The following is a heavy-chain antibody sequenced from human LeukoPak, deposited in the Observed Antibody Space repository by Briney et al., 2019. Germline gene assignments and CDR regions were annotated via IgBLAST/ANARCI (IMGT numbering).Heavy chain of an antibody. J-gene: IGHJ4*02. CDR1: GFTFSNYW. CDR2: INSDGSST. Sequence: GGSLRLSCEASGFTFSNYWMHWVRQAPGKGLVWVSRINSDGSSTTYADSVKGRFTISRDNGQNTLYLQMNSLRAEDTAVYYCAREGRGYSYAFEYWGQGTLVTVSS. D-gene: IGHD5-18*01. CDR3: AREGRGYSYAFEY. V-gene: IGHV3-74*01.